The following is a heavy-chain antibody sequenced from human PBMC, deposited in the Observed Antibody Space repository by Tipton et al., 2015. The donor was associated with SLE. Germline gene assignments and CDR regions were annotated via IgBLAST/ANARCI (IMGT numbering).Heavy chain of an antibody. CDR2: ISSSSSYT. CDR1: GFTFSDYY. J-gene: IGHJ4*02. V-gene: IGHV3-11*05. Sequence: SLRLSCAASGFTFSDYYMSWIRQAPGKGLEWVSYISSSSSYTNYADSVKGRFTISRDNAKNSLYLQMNSLRAEDTAVYYCARDLLWFGEPYYFDYWGQGTLVTVSS. CDR3: ARDLLWFGEPYYFDY. D-gene: IGHD3-10*01.